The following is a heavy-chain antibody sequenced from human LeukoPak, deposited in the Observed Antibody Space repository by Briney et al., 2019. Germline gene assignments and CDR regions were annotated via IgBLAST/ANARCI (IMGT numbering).Heavy chain of an antibody. V-gene: IGHV3-20*04. CDR1: GFTFDDYA. Sequence: PGGSLRLSCAASGFTFDDYAMSWVRQAPGKGLEWVSGINWIGVSTGYADSVKGRFTISRDNTKNSLFLQMNSLRAEDTAFYYCAKGKDTLNPYWYFDVWGRGTLVTVSS. D-gene: IGHD2-15*01. CDR2: INWIGVST. CDR3: AKGKDTLNPYWYFDV. J-gene: IGHJ2*01.